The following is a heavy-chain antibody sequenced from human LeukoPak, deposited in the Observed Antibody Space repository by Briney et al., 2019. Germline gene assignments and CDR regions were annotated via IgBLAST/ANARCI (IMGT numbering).Heavy chain of an antibody. V-gene: IGHV1-69*02. CDR1: GGTLSSYT. CDR3: AVSSSGWYEGLDAFDI. D-gene: IGHD6-19*01. Sequence: VASVKVSCKASGGTLSSYTISWVRQAPGQGLEWMGRIIPILGIANYAQKFQGRVTITADKSTSTAYMELSSLRSEDTAVYYCAVSSSGWYEGLDAFDIWGQGTMVTVSS. J-gene: IGHJ3*02. CDR2: IIPILGIA.